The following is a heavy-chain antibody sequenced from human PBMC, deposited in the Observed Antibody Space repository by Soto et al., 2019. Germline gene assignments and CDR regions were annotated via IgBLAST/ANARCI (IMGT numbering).Heavy chain of an antibody. CDR2: IYHSGST. V-gene: IGHV4-4*02. CDR3: ARAGLLPDYGMDV. CDR1: GGSISSSNW. J-gene: IGHJ6*02. Sequence: QVQLQESGPGLVKPSGTLSLTCAVSGGSISSSNWWSWVRQPPGKGLEWIGEIYHSGSTNYNPSLKRRVTISVDKSKTQFSLTLSSVTAADTAVYYCARAGLLPDYGMDVWGQGTTVTVSS. D-gene: IGHD2-15*01.